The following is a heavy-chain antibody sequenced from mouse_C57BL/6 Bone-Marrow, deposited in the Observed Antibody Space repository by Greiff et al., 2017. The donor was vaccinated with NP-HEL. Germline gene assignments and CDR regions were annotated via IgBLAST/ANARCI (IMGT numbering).Heavy chain of an antibody. D-gene: IGHD2-2*01. J-gene: IGHJ3*01. V-gene: IGHV1-47*01. CDR3: ARRGYDDGGFAY. CDR1: GYTFTTYP. CDR2: FHPYNDDT. Sequence: VKLVESGAELVKPGASVKMSCKASGYTFTTYPIEWMKQNHGKSLEWIGNFHPYNDDTKYNEKFKGKATLTVEKSSSTVYLELSRLTSDDSAVYYCARRGYDDGGFAYWGQGTLVTVSA.